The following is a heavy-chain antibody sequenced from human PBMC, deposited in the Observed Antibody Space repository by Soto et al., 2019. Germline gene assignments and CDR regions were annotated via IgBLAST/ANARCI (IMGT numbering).Heavy chain of an antibody. Sequence: GASVKVSCKASGGTFSSYTISWVRQAPGQGLEWMGRIIPILGIANYAQKFQGRVTITADKSTSTAYMELSSLRSEDTAVYYCARGTNHGGYPFDYWGQGTLVTVSS. J-gene: IGHJ4*02. CDR2: IIPILGIA. CDR1: GGTFSSYT. CDR3: ARGTNHGGYPFDY. D-gene: IGHD4-17*01. V-gene: IGHV1-69*02.